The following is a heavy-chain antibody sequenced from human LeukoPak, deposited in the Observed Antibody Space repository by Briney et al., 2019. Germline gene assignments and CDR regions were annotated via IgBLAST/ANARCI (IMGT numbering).Heavy chain of an antibody. Sequence: PSETLSLTCTVSGGSISSYYWSWIRQPPGKGLEWIGYIYYSGSTNYNPSPKSRVTISVDTSKNQFSLKLSSVTAADTAVYYCATSYGDYKEDYYGMDVWGQGTTVTVSS. J-gene: IGHJ6*02. CDR2: IYYSGST. CDR1: GGSISSYY. V-gene: IGHV4-59*08. CDR3: ATSYGDYKEDYYGMDV. D-gene: IGHD4-17*01.